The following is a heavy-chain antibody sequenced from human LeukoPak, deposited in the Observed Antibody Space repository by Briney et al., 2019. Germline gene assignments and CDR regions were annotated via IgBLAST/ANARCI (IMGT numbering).Heavy chain of an antibody. CDR1: GGSINSYY. CDR3: ARGPGHSFKY. D-gene: IGHD1-1*01. Sequence: SETLSLTCTVSGGSINSYYWTWIRQSPGKGLEWLGEISHTGNTHYNPSLKSRVTVSVDISADMSTTRVSLNLKSVTAADMAIYYCARGPGHSFKYWGQGTRVTVSS. CDR2: ISHTGNT. V-gene: IGHV4-34*01. J-gene: IGHJ4*02.